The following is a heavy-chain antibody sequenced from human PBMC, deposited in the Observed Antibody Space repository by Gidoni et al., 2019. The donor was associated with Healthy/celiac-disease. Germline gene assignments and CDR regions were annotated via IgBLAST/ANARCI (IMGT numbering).Heavy chain of an antibody. D-gene: IGHD4-17*01. V-gene: IGHV3-23*01. J-gene: IGHJ4*02. Sequence: EVQLLESGGGLVQPGGSLRLSCAASGFTFSSYAMCWVRQAPGKGLEWVSAISGSGGSTYYADSVKGRFTISRDNSKNTLYLQMNSLRAEDTAVYYCAKDQIRPPIYGDAFDPTGFFDYWGQGTLVTVSS. CDR2: ISGSGGST. CDR1: GFTFSSYA. CDR3: AKDQIRPPIYGDAFDPTGFFDY.